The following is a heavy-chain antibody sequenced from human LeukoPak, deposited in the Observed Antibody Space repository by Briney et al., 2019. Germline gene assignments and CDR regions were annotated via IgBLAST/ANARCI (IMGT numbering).Heavy chain of an antibody. V-gene: IGHV1-18*01. CDR2: ISAYDGNT. CDR3: AREYYYGSGRAPTYNYGMDV. D-gene: IGHD3-10*01. Sequence: ASVKVSCKASGYTFTSYGISWVRQAPGQGLEWMGWISAYDGNTHYAQKLQGRVTMTTDTSTSTAYMELRSLRSDDTAVYYCAREYYYGSGRAPTYNYGMDVWGQGTTVTVSS. J-gene: IGHJ6*02. CDR1: GYTFTSYG.